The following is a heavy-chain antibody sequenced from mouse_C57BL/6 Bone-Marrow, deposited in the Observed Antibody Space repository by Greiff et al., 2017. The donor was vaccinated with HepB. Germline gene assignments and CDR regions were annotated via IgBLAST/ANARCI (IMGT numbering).Heavy chain of an antibody. CDR2: ISYDGSN. D-gene: IGHD4-1*01. CDR1: GYSITSGYY. CDR3: ARGWLGGALDY. J-gene: IGHJ2*01. V-gene: IGHV3-6*01. Sequence: EVQLQESGPGLVKPSQSLSLTCSVTGYSITSGYYWNWIRQFPGNKLEWMGYISYDGSNNYNPSLKNRISITRDTSKNQFFLKLNSVTTEDTATYYCARGWLGGALDYWGQGTTLTVSS.